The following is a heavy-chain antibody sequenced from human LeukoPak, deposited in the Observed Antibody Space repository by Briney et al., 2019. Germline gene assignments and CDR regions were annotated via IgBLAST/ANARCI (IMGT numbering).Heavy chain of an antibody. CDR3: ARVPAAPYYFDY. V-gene: IGHV4-38-2*01. Sequence: PSETLSLTCAVSGYSISSGYYWGWIRQPPGKGLEWIGGIYHCGSTYYNPSLKSRVTISVDTSKNQFSLKLSSVTAADTAVYYCARVPAAPYYFDYWGQGTLVTVSS. CDR2: IYHCGST. CDR1: GYSISSGYY. D-gene: IGHD2-2*01. J-gene: IGHJ4*02.